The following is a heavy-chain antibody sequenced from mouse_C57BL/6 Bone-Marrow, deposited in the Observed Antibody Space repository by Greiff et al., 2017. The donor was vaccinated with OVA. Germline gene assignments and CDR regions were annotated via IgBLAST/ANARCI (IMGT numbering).Heavy chain of an antibody. Sequence: VQLQQSGPELVKPGASVKISCKASGYAFSSSWMNRVKQRPGKGLEWIGRIYPGDGDTNYNGKFKGKATLTADKSSSTAYMQLSSLTSEDSAVYFCADYGSSYHYAMDYWGQGTSVTVSS. CDR3: ADYGSSYHYAMDY. J-gene: IGHJ4*01. D-gene: IGHD1-1*01. CDR2: IYPGDGDT. CDR1: GYAFSSSW. V-gene: IGHV1-82*01.